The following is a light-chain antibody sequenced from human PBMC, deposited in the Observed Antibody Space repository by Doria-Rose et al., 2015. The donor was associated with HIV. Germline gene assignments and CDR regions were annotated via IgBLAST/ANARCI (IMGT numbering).Light chain of an antibody. J-gene: IGKJ1*01. V-gene: IGKV1-27*01. CDR3: KKYNSAPST. CDR1: QGISSY. CDR2: AAS. Sequence: SPSSLATSTGGRDPSTRRASQGISSYFAWYQQKPGKAHKLRIYAASTLQTGVPSRFSGRGFGADFTLTIVSLKPEDVATYYCKKYNSAPSTFGQGTQLEIK.